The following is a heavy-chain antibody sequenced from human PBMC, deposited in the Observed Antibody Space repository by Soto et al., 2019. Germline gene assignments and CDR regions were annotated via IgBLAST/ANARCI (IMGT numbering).Heavy chain of an antibody. Sequence: GGSPRLSCAASEFTFSDYYMSWIRQAPGKGLEWVSYISSSGSTIYYADSVKGRFTISRDNAKNSLYLQMNSLRSEDTAVYYCARCLHQLVPSWLDPWGQGTLVTVSS. J-gene: IGHJ5*02. D-gene: IGHD6-6*01. CDR3: ARCLHQLVPSWLDP. CDR1: EFTFSDYY. CDR2: ISSSGSTI. V-gene: IGHV3-11*01.